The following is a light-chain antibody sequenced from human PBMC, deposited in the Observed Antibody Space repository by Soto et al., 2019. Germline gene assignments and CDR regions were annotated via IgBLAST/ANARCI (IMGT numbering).Light chain of an antibody. V-gene: IGKV1-39*01. CDR2: AAS. J-gene: IGKJ1*01. Sequence: DIQMTQSPSSLSASVGDRVTITCRASQSISSYLNWYQKKPGKAPNLLIYAASNLQSGVPPRFSGSGSGTDFTLTISSLQREDFATYYCQQSHSTPRTFGQGTKVDIK. CDR3: QQSHSTPRT. CDR1: QSISSY.